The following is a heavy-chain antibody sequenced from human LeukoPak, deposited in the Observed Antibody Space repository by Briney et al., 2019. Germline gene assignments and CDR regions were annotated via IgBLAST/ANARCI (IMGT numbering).Heavy chain of an antibody. CDR1: GYTFTDYY. CDR2: INPNSGDT. J-gene: IGHJ6*02. CDR3: ARDRGASYSSSWDYYYGMDV. V-gene: IGHV1-2*02. D-gene: IGHD6-13*01. Sequence: GASVKVSCKASGYTFTDYYMHWVRQAPGQGLEWMGWINPNSGDTNYAQKFQGRVTMTRDTSISTAYMELSRLRSDDTAVYYCARDRGASYSSSWDYYYGMDVWGQGTTVTVSS.